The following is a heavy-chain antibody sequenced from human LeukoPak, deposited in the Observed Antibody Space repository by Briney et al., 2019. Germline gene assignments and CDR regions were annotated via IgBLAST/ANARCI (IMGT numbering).Heavy chain of an antibody. D-gene: IGHD3-22*01. J-gene: IGHJ6*02. Sequence: ASVKVSCKASGYTFTSYYMHWVRQAPGQGLEWMGIINPSGGSTSCAQKFQGRVTMTRDTSMSTVYMELSSLRSEDTAVYYCAREAYYYDSNGYYHPGRYYYGMDVWGQGTTVTVSS. CDR3: AREAYYYDSNGYYHPGRYYYGMDV. V-gene: IGHV1-46*01. CDR1: GYTFTSYY. CDR2: INPSGGST.